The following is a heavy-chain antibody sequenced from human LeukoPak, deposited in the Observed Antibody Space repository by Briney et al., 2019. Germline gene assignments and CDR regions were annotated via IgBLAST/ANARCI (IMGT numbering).Heavy chain of an antibody. CDR1: GGSISSGSYY. CDR3: ARDRLAADGYNWFDP. V-gene: IGHV4-39*07. J-gene: IGHJ5*02. D-gene: IGHD6-13*01. Sequence: PSETLSLTCTVSGGSISSGSYYWGWIRQPPGKGLEWIGNMYFTGSTYYNPSLKSRVTISVDTSKNQFSLKLSSVTAADTAVYYCARDRLAADGYNWFDPWGQGTLVTVSS. CDR2: MYFTGST.